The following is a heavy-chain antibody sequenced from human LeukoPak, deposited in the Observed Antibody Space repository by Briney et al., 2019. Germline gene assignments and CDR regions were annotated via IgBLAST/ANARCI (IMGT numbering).Heavy chain of an antibody. J-gene: IGHJ4*02. V-gene: IGHV3-23*01. CDR3: AKGGSSSLRIDY. D-gene: IGHD6-6*01. CDR2: ISGSGGST. Sequence: PGGSLRLSCAASGFTFSSYAMSWVRQAPGKGLEWASAISGSGGSTYYADSVKGRFTISRDNSKNTLYLQMNSLRAEDTAVYYCAKGGSSSLRIDYWGQGTLVTVSS. CDR1: GFTFSSYA.